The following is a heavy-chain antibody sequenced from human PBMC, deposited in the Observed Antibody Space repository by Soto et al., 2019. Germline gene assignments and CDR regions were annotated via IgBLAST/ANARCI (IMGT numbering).Heavy chain of an antibody. D-gene: IGHD3-3*02. CDR3: ARDKARQQLGGNYYYILDV. J-gene: IGHJ6*02. Sequence: QVQLMQSGAEVKKPGSSVKVSCKASGGTFSTSAISWVRQAPGEGLEWVGGIMPVFATPDYAQKFQGRVTISADESTTTAYLELTSLTTDDTAVYYCARDKARQQLGGNYYYILDVWGQGTAINVSS. V-gene: IGHV1-69*12. CDR1: GGTFSTSA. CDR2: IMPVFATP.